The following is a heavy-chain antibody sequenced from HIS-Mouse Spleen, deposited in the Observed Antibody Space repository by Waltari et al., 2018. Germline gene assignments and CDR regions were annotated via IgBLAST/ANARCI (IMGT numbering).Heavy chain of an antibody. CDR1: GGSISSSSYY. CDR3: AREIPYSSSWYDWYFDL. D-gene: IGHD6-13*01. CDR2: IDYSGST. J-gene: IGHJ2*01. Sequence: QLQLQESGPGLVKPSETLSLTCTVSGGSISSSSYYWGWIGQPPGKGLEWIGSIDYSGSTYYNPSIKSRVTISVDTSKNQFSRKLSSVTAADTAVYYCAREIPYSSSWYDWYFDLWGRGTLVTVSS. V-gene: IGHV4-39*07.